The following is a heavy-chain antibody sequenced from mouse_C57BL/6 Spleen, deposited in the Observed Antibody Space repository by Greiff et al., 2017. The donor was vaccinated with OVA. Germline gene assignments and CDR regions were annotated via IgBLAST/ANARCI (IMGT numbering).Heavy chain of an antibody. CDR2: IYPGDGDP. J-gene: IGHJ2*01. Sequence: VQLQQSGAELVKPGASVKISCKASGYAFSSYWMNWVKQRPGKGLEWIGQIYPGDGDPNYNGKFKGKATMTADHSSSTAYMQLSSLTSEDSAVYFGARDGLLRDPYYFDYWGQGTTLTVSS. D-gene: IGHD1-1*01. V-gene: IGHV1-80*01. CDR3: ARDGLLRDPYYFDY. CDR1: GYAFSSYW.